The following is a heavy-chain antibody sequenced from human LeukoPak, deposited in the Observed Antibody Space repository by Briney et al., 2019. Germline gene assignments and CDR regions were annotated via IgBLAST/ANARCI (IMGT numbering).Heavy chain of an antibody. CDR2: ISGSGNTI. CDR3: AREPIAPTGHPFDY. Sequence: GGSLRLSCAASGFTFRGYEMNWVRQAPGKGLEWVSYISGSGNTIYYADSVKGRFTISRDNAKDSLYLQINSLRAEDTAFYYCAREPIAPTGHPFDYWGQGTLVTVSS. V-gene: IGHV3-48*03. J-gene: IGHJ4*02. D-gene: IGHD6-13*01. CDR1: GFTFRGYE.